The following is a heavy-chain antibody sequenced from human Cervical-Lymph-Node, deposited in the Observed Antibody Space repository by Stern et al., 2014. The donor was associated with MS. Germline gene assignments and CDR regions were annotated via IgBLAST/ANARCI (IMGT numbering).Heavy chain of an antibody. V-gene: IGHV4-59*08. CDR1: GDSIRSYF. J-gene: IGHJ4*02. CDR3: ARKADWGDYFDY. Sequence: QVQLQESGPGLLKPSETLSLTCTVSGDSIRSYFWTWIRQPPGKTLEWIGYIYYSGSADYNPSLKSRVTMSLDTSSKQFSLNLSSVTAADTAVYYCARKADWGDYFDYWGQGTLVTVSS. D-gene: IGHD7-27*01. CDR2: IYYSGSA.